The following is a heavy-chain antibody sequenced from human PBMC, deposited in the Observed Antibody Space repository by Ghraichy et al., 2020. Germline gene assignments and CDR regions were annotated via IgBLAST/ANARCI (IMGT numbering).Heavy chain of an antibody. J-gene: IGHJ4*02. CDR1: GFTFNSFW. D-gene: IGHD2-2*01. Sequence: GGSLRLSCEASGFTFNSFWMHWVRQAPGKGLVWVSRINSYGSGTNYADSVKGRFTVSRDNAKNTLYLQMNSLRAEDTAVYYCARDRPGYCSSSRGSYYFDQWGQGTLVTVSS. CDR2: INSYGSGT. V-gene: IGHV3-74*01. CDR3: ARDRPGYCSSSRGSYYFDQ.